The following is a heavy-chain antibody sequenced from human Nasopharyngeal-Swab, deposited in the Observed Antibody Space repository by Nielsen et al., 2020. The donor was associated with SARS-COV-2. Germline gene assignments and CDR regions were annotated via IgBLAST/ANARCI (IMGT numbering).Heavy chain of an antibody. D-gene: IGHD3-9*01. CDR3: TRDQRTFDGPPMDV. Sequence: GESLKLSCAASGFTFCSYWMHWARQAPGKGLVWVSRINTDGSETGYADSVTGRFTISRDNTKNTLSLQMNSLRAEDTGIYYCTRDQRTFDGPPMDVWGQGTTVTVSS. CDR1: GFTFCSYW. V-gene: IGHV3-74*01. J-gene: IGHJ6*02. CDR2: INTDGSET.